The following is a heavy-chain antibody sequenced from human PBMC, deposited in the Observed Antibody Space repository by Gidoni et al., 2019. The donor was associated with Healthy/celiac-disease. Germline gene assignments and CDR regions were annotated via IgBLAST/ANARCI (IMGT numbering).Heavy chain of an antibody. CDR3: ARDHISVKQWLVLRYDAFDI. J-gene: IGHJ3*02. CDR1: GDSVSSNSAA. V-gene: IGHV6-1*01. Sequence: QVQLQQSGPGLVKPSQTLSLTCSISGDSVSSNSAAWNWIRQSPSRGLEWLGRTYYRSKWYNDYAVSVKSRITINPDTSKNQFSLQLNSVTPEDTAVYYCARDHISVKQWLVLRYDAFDIWGQGTMVTVSS. D-gene: IGHD6-19*01. CDR2: TYYRSKWYN.